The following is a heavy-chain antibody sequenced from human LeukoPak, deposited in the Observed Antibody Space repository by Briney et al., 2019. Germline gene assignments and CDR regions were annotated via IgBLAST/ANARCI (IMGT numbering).Heavy chain of an antibody. J-gene: IGHJ4*02. CDR3: ARDYYGSGSPDY. Sequence: GASVKVSCKASGYTFTGYYMHWVRQAPGQGLEWMGWINPNSGGTNYAQKFQGRVTMTRDTSISTAYMELSRLRSDDTAVYHCARDYYGSGSPDYWGQGTLVTVSS. CDR1: GYTFTGYY. V-gene: IGHV1-2*02. CDR2: INPNSGGT. D-gene: IGHD3-10*01.